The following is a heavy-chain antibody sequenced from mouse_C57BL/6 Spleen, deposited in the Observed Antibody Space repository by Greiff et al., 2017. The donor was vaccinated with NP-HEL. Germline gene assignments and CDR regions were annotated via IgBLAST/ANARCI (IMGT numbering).Heavy chain of an antibody. Sequence: EVHLVESGGGLVKPGGSLKLSCAASGFTFSDYGMHWVRQAPEKGLEWVAYISSGSSTIYYADTVKGRFTISRDNAKNTLFLQMTSLRSEDTAMYYCARATTVVAYGGYAMDYWGQGTSVTVSS. D-gene: IGHD1-1*01. V-gene: IGHV5-17*01. CDR3: ARATTVVAYGGYAMDY. CDR2: ISSGSSTI. CDR1: GFTFSDYG. J-gene: IGHJ4*01.